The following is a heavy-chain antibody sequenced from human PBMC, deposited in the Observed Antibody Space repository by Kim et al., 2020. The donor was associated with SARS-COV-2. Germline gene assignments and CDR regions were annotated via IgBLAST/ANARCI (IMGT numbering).Heavy chain of an antibody. V-gene: IGHV3-23*01. J-gene: IGHJ4*02. CDR2: GGST. CDR3: AKDVGCDY. D-gene: IGHD1-26*01. Sequence: GGSTYYADSVKGRFTISRDNSKNTLYLQMNSLRAEDTAVYYCAKDVGCDYWGQGTLVTVSS.